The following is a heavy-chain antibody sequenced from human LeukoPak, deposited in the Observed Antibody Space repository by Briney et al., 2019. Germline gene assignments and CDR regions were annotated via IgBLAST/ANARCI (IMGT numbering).Heavy chain of an antibody. J-gene: IGHJ4*02. D-gene: IGHD6-13*01. CDR3: AKRATAGGFDS. CDR1: GFSFSSYA. CDR2: SSGSGDSA. V-gene: IGHV3-23*01. Sequence: GGSLRLCCEATGFSFSSYAMSWVRQAPGEGLEWVSASSGSGDSADYADAVKGRFTISRDNSKSTLYLQMTSLRVDDTAVYYCAKRATAGGFDSWGQGTLVTVSS.